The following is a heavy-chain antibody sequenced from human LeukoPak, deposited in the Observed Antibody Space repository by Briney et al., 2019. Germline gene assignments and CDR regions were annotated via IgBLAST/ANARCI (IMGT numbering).Heavy chain of an antibody. CDR1: GGSFSGYY. V-gene: IGHV4-34*01. Sequence: KPSETLSLTCAVYGGSFSGYYWCWIRQPPGKGLEWIGEINHSGSTNYNPSLKSRVTISVDTSKNQFSLKLSSVTATDTAVYYCAREQWLEPDYWGQGTLVTVSS. D-gene: IGHD6-19*01. J-gene: IGHJ4*02. CDR2: INHSGST. CDR3: AREQWLEPDY.